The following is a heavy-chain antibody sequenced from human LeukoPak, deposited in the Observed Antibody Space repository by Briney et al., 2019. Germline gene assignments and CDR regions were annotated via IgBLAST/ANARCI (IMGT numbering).Heavy chain of an antibody. J-gene: IGHJ4*02. CDR3: ARTDTHYTHFDY. CDR1: GYTFTGYY. V-gene: IGHV1-2*02. Sequence: ASVKVSCKASGYTFTGYYMHWVRQAPGQGLEWMGWINPNSGGTNYAQKFQDRVTMTRDTSITTAYMDMSRLRSDDTAVYYCARTDTHYTHFDYWGQGTLVTVSS. CDR2: INPNSGGT. D-gene: IGHD2-2*02.